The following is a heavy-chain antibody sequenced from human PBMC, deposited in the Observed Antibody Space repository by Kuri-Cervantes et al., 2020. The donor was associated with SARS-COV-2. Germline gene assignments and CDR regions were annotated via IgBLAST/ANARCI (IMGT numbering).Heavy chain of an antibody. D-gene: IGHD3-3*01. V-gene: IGHV1-24*01. Sequence: ASVKVSCKVSGYTLTELSMHWVRQAPGKGLEWMGGFDPEDGETIYAQKFQGRVTMTEDTSTDTAYMELSSLRSEDTAVYYCATNPAYYDFWSGYYMKAGLGYWSQGTPVTVSS. CDR2: FDPEDGET. J-gene: IGHJ4*02. CDR3: ATNPAYYDFWSGYYMKAGLGY. CDR1: GYTLTELS.